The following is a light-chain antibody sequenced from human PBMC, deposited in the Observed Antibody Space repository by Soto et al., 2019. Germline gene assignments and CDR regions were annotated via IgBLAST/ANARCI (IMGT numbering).Light chain of an antibody. CDR2: GAS. J-gene: IGKJ5*01. CDR3: QQYNIWRSIS. V-gene: IGKV3-15*01. CDR1: QTVTSN. Sequence: EIVLTQSPATLSLSPGERATLSCRASQTVTSNYLAWYQQKPGQAPRLLFFGASTRVAGIPARFTGSGSGTDFTLTISSLQSEDFAVYYCQQYNIWRSISFGQGTRLEI.